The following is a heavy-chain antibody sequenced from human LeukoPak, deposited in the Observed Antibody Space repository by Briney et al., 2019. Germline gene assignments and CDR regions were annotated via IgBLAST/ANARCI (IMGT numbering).Heavy chain of an antibody. Sequence: GGSLRLSCAASGSTFSHYWMHWVRQAPGKGLVWVSRINPDGSRTDYADSVAGRFTISRDNAKNTLYLQMNSLRADDTAVYYCSRDHTGKEDIWGQGTMVTVSS. J-gene: IGHJ3*02. CDR2: INPDGSRT. V-gene: IGHV3-74*01. CDR1: GSTFSHYW. CDR3: SRDHTGKEDI. D-gene: IGHD2-8*02.